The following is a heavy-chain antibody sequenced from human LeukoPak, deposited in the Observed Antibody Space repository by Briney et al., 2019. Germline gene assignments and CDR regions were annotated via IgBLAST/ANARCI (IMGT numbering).Heavy chain of an antibody. CDR2: INHSGST. CDR1: GGSFSGYY. D-gene: IGHD1-26*01. J-gene: IGHJ5*02. CDR3: ARGLGSYSA. V-gene: IGHV4-34*01. Sequence: SETLSLTCAVYGGSFSGYYWSWIRQPPGKGLEWIGEINHSGSTNYNPSLKSRVTISVDTSKNQFSLKLSSVTAADTAVYYCARGLGSYSAWGQGTLVTVSS.